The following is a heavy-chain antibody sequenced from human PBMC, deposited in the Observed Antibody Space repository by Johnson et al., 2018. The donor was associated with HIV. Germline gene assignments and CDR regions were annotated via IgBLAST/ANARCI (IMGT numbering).Heavy chain of an antibody. Sequence: VQLVESGGGLVKPGGSLRLSCAASGFTFSNAWMSWVRQAPGKGLEWVGRIKSKTDGGTTDYAAPVKGRFTISRDDSKNTLYLQMNSLRAEDTAVYYCASCGGDCRDAFDIWGQGTMVTVSS. J-gene: IGHJ3*02. CDR2: IKSKTDGGTT. CDR1: GFTFSNAW. V-gene: IGHV3-15*01. CDR3: ASCGGDCRDAFDI. D-gene: IGHD2-21*02.